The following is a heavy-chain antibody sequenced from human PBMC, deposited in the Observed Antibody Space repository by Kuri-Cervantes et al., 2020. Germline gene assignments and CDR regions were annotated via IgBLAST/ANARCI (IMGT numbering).Heavy chain of an antibody. CDR2: THHSGIT. V-gene: IGHV4-38-2*02. D-gene: IGHD5-18*01. Sequence: SETLSLTCTVSGYSFTSDYHWGWIRQPPGKGLEWIGTTHHSGITYYNPSLKSRVTISIDTSKNQFSLKLSSVTAADTAVYYCARVSGNVDTAMVGHFDYWGQGTLVTVSS. CDR1: GYSFTSDYH. CDR3: ARVSGNVDTAMVGHFDY. J-gene: IGHJ4*02.